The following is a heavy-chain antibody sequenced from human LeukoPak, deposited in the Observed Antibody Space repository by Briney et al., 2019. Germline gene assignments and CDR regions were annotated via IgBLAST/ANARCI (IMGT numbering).Heavy chain of an antibody. Sequence: ASVKVSCKASGYTFTGYYMHWVRQAPGQGLEWMGWINPNHGDTNYAQKFQDRVSMTRDTSISTAYMHLSRLRSADTAVYYCARGLRYCSGGRCYFSPPYYYYMDVWGKGTTVTISS. D-gene: IGHD2-15*01. V-gene: IGHV1-2*02. CDR1: GYTFTGYY. CDR3: ARGLRYCSGGRCYFSPPYYYYMDV. CDR2: INPNHGDT. J-gene: IGHJ6*03.